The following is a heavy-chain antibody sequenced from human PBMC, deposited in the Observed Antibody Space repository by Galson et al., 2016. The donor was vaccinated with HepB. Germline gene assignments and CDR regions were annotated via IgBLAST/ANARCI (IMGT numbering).Heavy chain of an antibody. D-gene: IGHD5-24*01. CDR3: AKERWDFDS. CDR2: ISYDGKSE. V-gene: IGHV3-30*18. CDR1: GFTFSTYG. Sequence: SLRLSCAASGFTFSTYGMHWVRQAPSKGLEWVALISYDGKSEFYADSVKGRVTISRDNSKNTLYLQMHSLRGEDTAVYYCAKERWDFDSWGQGTLVTVSS. J-gene: IGHJ4*02.